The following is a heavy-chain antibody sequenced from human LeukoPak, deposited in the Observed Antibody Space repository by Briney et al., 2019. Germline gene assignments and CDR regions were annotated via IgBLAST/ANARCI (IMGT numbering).Heavy chain of an antibody. CDR3: AREEIFGVVIGIDY. CDR1: GGSISSGSYY. J-gene: IGHJ4*02. Sequence: SETLSLTCAVSGGSISSGSYYWSWIRQPPGKGLEWIGYIYYSGSTNYNPSLKSRVTISVDTSKNQFSLKLSSVTAADTAVYYCAREEIFGVVIGIDYWGQGTLVTVSS. V-gene: IGHV4-61*01. D-gene: IGHD3-3*01. CDR2: IYYSGST.